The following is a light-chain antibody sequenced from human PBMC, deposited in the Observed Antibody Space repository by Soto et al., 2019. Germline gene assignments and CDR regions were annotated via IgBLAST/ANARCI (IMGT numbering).Light chain of an antibody. CDR2: AAS. J-gene: IGKJ1*01. Sequence: DIQITQSPSSVSLSVAERVTIACGASQSISTYLNWYQLKPGRAPRLLIYAASRLQSGVPSRFSGSGSATDFTLTISSLQPEDTATYFCQQSYSTMWTFGQGTKVDIK. V-gene: IGKV1-39*01. CDR3: QQSYSTMWT. CDR1: QSISTY.